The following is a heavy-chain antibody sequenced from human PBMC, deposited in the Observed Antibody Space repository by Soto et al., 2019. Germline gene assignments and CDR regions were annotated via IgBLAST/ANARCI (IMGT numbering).Heavy chain of an antibody. CDR1: GFTFSSYA. Sequence: GGSLRLSCAASGFTFSSYAMSWVRQAPGKGLEWVSAISGSGGSTYYADSVKGRFTVSRDNSKNTLYLQMNSLRAEDTAVYYCAKAGSRFGGFPYNWVDPWGQGTLVTVSS. CDR2: ISGSGGST. CDR3: AKAGSRFGGFPYNWVDP. V-gene: IGHV3-23*01. D-gene: IGHD2-15*01. J-gene: IGHJ5*02.